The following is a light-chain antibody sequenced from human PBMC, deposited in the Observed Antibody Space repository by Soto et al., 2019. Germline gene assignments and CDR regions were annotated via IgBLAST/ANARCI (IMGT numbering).Light chain of an antibody. CDR1: QSFSVN. CDR3: QHKGT. V-gene: IGKV3-15*01. CDR2: GAS. Sequence: EIVMTQSPATLSVSPGERATLSXRASQSFSVNLAWYQQKPGXXPRLXIYGASTRATGIPARFSASGSGTEFTLTISSLQAEDFAVYYCQHKGTFGQGTKVDI. J-gene: IGKJ1*01.